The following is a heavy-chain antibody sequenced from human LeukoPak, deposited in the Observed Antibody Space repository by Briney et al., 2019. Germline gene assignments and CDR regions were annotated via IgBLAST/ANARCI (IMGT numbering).Heavy chain of an antibody. CDR3: ARDYYDTTNYYHAY. CDR1: GFTVSSNY. V-gene: IGHV3-53*01. Sequence: GGSLRLSCAASGFTVSSNYMSWVRQAPGKGLEWVSVIYGGGSTYYAESVKGRFTISRDNSKSTLYLQMNSLRAEDTAVYYCARDYYDTTNYYHAYWGQGALVTVSS. CDR2: IYGGGST. J-gene: IGHJ4*02. D-gene: IGHD3-22*01.